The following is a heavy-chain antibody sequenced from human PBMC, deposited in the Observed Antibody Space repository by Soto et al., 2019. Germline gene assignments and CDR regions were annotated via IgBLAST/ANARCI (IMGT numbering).Heavy chain of an antibody. V-gene: IGHV4-61*08. CDR1: GGFVNSGGCY. D-gene: IGHD6-13*01. CDR2: IYYSGST. CDR3: ATDSQQLVLAHAFAI. Sequence: QVQLQESGPGLVKPSETLSLTCTVSGGFVNSGGCYWSWIRQLPGKGLEGIGYIYYSGSTNYNPPLKRRVIILEDTSRNQFFMKLITVTGAHTDVRYCATDSQQLVLAHAFAICSQGTMVTVSS. J-gene: IGHJ3*02.